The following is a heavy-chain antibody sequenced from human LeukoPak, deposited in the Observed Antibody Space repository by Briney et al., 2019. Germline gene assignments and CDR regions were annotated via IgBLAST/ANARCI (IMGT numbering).Heavy chain of an antibody. Sequence: SETLSLTCTVSGGSISSGSYYWSWIRQPAGKGLEWIGRIYTSGSTNYNPSLKSRVTISADTSKNQFSLKPSSVTAADTAVYYCARDGGQWLGNFDCWGQGTLVTVSS. CDR3: ARDGGQWLGNFDC. D-gene: IGHD6-19*01. CDR2: IYTSGST. CDR1: GGSISSGSYY. J-gene: IGHJ4*02. V-gene: IGHV4-61*02.